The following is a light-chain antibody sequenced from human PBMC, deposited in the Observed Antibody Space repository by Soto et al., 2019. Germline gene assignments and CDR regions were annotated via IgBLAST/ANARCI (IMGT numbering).Light chain of an antibody. CDR2: AAS. CDR1: QSVSSRF. V-gene: IGKV3-20*01. J-gene: IGKJ3*01. CDR3: HYYDDSPPFP. Sequence: DIVLTQSPGTLSLSPGDRATFSCRASQSVSSRFLAWYQQKPGQAPRLLIHAASSRATGIPDRFSGSGSGTAFTLTISRLEPEDFAVYYCHYYDDSPPFPFGPGTKVDMK.